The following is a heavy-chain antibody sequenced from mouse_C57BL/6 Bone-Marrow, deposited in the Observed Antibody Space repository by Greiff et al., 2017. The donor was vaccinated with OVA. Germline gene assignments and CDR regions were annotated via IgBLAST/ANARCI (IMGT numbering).Heavy chain of an antibody. CDR2: IDPSDSYT. V-gene: IGHV1-50*01. CDR3: GGLYFDY. CDR1: GYTFTSYW. Sequence: QVQLQQSGAELVKPGASVKLSCKASGYTFTSYWMQWVKQRPGQGLEWIGEIDPSDSYTNYNQKFKGKATLTVDTSSSTAYMQLSSLTSEDSAVYYCGGLYFDYWGQGTTLTVSS. J-gene: IGHJ2*01.